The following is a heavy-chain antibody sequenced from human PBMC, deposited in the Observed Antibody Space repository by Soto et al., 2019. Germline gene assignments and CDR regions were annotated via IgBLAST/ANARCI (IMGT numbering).Heavy chain of an antibody. CDR3: ARDHLSNYDWDWFDP. V-gene: IGHV1-18*01. Sequence: QVQLVQSGAEVKKPGASVKVSCKASGYTFTSYGISWVRQAPGQGLEWMGWISAYNGNTNYAQKLQGRVTMTTDKSTSTAYMELRSLRSDDTAVYYCARDHLSNYDWDWFDPWGQGTLVTVSS. CDR1: GYTFTSYG. CDR2: ISAYNGNT. J-gene: IGHJ5*02. D-gene: IGHD4-4*01.